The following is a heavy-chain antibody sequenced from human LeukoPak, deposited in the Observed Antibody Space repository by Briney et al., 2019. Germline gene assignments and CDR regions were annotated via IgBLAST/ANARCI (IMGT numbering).Heavy chain of an antibody. V-gene: IGHV1-3*01. Sequence: ASVKVSCKASGYTFTSYAMHWVRQAPGQRLEWMGWINAGNGNTKYSQKFQGRVTITRDTSASTAYMELSSLRSEDTAVYYCARARPYSSSWYEGKPGGRWGQGTMVTVSS. J-gene: IGHJ3*01. D-gene: IGHD6-13*01. CDR2: INAGNGNT. CDR1: GYTFTSYA. CDR3: ARARPYSSSWYEGKPGGR.